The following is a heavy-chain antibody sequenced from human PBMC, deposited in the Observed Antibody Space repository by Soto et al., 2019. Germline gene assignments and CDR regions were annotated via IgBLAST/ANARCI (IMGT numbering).Heavy chain of an antibody. CDR2: ICPGDSDS. CDR1: GYSFTSYC. J-gene: IGHJ4*02. D-gene: IGHD1-26*01. Sequence: GESLKIACECSGYSFTSYCIGWVRQMPGKGLEWVGIICPGDSDSRYSPSFQGQVTISADKSISTAYVQWSSLKASDTAMYYCARGRRSIVGATNFDFWGQGTLVTVSS. V-gene: IGHV5-51*01. CDR3: ARGRRSIVGATNFDF.